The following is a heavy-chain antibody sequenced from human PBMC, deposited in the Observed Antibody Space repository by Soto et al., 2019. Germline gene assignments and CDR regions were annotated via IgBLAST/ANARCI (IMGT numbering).Heavy chain of an antibody. J-gene: IGHJ6*02. CDR3: ARGGGGGTYYFDTSVYLRGDV. V-gene: IGHV5-51*01. D-gene: IGHD3-22*01. CDR1: GYSFTSYW. Sequence: GESLKISCKGSGYSFTSYWIGWVRQMPGKGLEWMGIIYPGDSDTRYSPSLQGQVTISVDKSISTAYLQWSSLKASDTAMDYCARGGGGGTYYFDTSVYLRGDVWGQVTSVTVSS. CDR2: IYPGDSDT.